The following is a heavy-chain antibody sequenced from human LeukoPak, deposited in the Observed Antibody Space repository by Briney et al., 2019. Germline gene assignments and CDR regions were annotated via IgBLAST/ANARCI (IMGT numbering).Heavy chain of an antibody. CDR1: GGTFSSYA. J-gene: IGHJ5*02. Sequence: GASVKVSCKASGGTFSSYAISWVRQAPGQGLEWMGGIIPIFGTANYAQKFLGRVTITADESTSTAHMELSSLRSEDTAVYYCARDLCSSGWYRCWFDPWGQGTLVTVSS. D-gene: IGHD6-19*01. CDR3: ARDLCSSGWYRCWFDP. CDR2: IIPIFGTA. V-gene: IGHV1-69*13.